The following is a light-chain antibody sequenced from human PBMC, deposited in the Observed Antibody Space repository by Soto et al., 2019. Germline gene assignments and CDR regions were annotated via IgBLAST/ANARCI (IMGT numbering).Light chain of an antibody. CDR3: RHANILPWT. CDR2: AAS. Sequence: DIQMTQSPSSVSASVGDRVTITCRASQGISSWLAWYQQKPGKAPKLLIYAASSLQSGVPSRFSGSGSGTDFTLSISILQLEDFATAYCRHANILPWTVGRGTKVEIK. J-gene: IGKJ1*01. CDR1: QGISSW. V-gene: IGKV1-12*01.